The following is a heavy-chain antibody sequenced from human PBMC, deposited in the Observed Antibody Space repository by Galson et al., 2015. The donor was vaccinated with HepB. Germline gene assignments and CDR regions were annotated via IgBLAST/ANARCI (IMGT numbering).Heavy chain of an antibody. J-gene: IGHJ4*02. CDR2: IWYDGSNK. CDR1: GFTFSSYG. D-gene: IGHD6-13*01. CDR3: AGNGIAGEFDY. Sequence: SLRLSCAASGFTFSSYGMHWVRQAPGKGLEWVAVIWYDGSNKYYADSVKGRFTFSRDNSKNTLYLQMNSLRAEDTAVYYCAGNGIAGEFDYWGQGTLVTVSS. V-gene: IGHV3-33*01.